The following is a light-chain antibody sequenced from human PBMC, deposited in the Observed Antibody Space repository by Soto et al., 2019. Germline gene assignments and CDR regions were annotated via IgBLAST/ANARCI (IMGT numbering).Light chain of an antibody. CDR1: KNDIGVYDF. V-gene: IGLV2-8*01. J-gene: IGLJ1*01. CDR3: KSYAGSNTYV. Sequence: QSVLTQPPSASGSPGQSVTISCTGTKNDIGVYDFVSWYQHHPVKAPRLIIYEVVQRPSGVPDRFSGSKSGNTASLTVSGLQAADEADYFCKSYAGSNTYVFGSGTKVTV. CDR2: EVV.